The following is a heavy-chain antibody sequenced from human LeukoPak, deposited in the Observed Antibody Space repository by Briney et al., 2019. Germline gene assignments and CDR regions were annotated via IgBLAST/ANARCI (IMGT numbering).Heavy chain of an antibody. CDR1: GFTFSNAW. CDR2: IKSKTDGGTT. Sequence: GGSLRLSCAASGFTFSNAWMSWVRQAPGKGLEWVGRIKSKTDGGTTDYAAPVKGRFTISRDDLKNTLYLQMNSLKTEDTAVYYCTARPFGELLQFDYWGQGTLVTVSS. V-gene: IGHV3-15*01. D-gene: IGHD3-10*01. CDR3: TARPFGELLQFDY. J-gene: IGHJ4*02.